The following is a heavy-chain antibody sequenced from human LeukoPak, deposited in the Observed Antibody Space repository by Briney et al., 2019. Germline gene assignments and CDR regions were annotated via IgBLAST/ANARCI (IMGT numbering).Heavy chain of an antibody. Sequence: GGPLRLSCAASGFTFSSYGMHWVRQAPGKGLEWVAVISYDGSNKYYADSVKGRFTISRDNSKNTLYLQMNSLRAEDTAVYYCAKLAVTTCMDVWGQGTTVTVSS. CDR3: AKLAVTTCMDV. CDR2: ISYDGSNK. CDR1: GFTFSSYG. D-gene: IGHD4-17*01. J-gene: IGHJ6*02. V-gene: IGHV3-30*18.